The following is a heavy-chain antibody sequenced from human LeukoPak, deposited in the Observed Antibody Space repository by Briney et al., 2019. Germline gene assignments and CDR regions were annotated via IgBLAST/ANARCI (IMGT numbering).Heavy chain of an antibody. J-gene: IGHJ4*02. Sequence: SETLSLTCAVYGGSFSGYYWSWIRQPPGKGLEWIGEINHSGSTNYNPSLKSRVTISVDTSKNQFSLKLSSVTAADTAVYYCARGPRYFAWLYMSYYFDYWGQGTLVTVSS. CDR3: ARGPRYFAWLYMSYYFDY. CDR1: GGSFSGYY. CDR2: INHSGST. D-gene: IGHD3-9*01. V-gene: IGHV4-34*01.